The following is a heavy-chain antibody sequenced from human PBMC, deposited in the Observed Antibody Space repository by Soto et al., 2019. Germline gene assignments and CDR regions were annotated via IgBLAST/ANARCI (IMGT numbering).Heavy chain of an antibody. D-gene: IGHD2-2*01. CDR3: ASTNQDIVVVPAAIRPYYYVMDV. J-gene: IGHJ6*02. Sequence: SVKVSCKASGGTFSSYAISWVRQAPGQGLEWMGGIIPIFGTANYAQKFQGRVTITADKSTSTAYMELSSLRSEDTAVYYCASTNQDIVVVPAAIRPYYYVMDVCGQGSTVIVSS. V-gene: IGHV1-69*06. CDR2: IIPIFGTA. CDR1: GGTFSSYA.